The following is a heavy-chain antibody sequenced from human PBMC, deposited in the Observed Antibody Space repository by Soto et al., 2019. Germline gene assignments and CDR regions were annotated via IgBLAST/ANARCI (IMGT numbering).Heavy chain of an antibody. J-gene: IGHJ5*02. V-gene: IGHV4-34*01. CDR3: FGWLGSNWLDP. D-gene: IGHD3-22*01. CDR2: INHSGNT. Sequence: QVQPQQWGTGLLKPSETLSLTCAVYGGSFSTXYWXWIRQPPGKGLEWIGEINHSGNTQYNPSLKSRVXXSXXXXXXXXXXXXXXXXXXXXXXYXXFGWLGSNWLDPWGQGTLVTVSS. CDR1: GGSFSTXY.